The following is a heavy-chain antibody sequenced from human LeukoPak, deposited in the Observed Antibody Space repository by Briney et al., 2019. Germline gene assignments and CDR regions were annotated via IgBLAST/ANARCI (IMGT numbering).Heavy chain of an antibody. CDR1: GFTFSSYG. Sequence: GGSLRLSCAASGFTFSSYGMHWVPQAPGKGLEWVAVISYDGSNKYHADSVKGRFTISRDNSKNTLYLQMNSLRAEDTAVYYCAKEREYYDILTGYDYWGQGTLVTVSS. J-gene: IGHJ4*02. CDR2: ISYDGSNK. V-gene: IGHV3-30*18. CDR3: AKEREYYDILTGYDY. D-gene: IGHD3-9*01.